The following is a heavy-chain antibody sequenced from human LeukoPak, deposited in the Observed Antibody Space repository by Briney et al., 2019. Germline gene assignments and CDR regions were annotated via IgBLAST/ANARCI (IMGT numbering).Heavy chain of an antibody. J-gene: IGHJ4*02. CDR1: GGTFSSYA. CDR3: ARAPPGAAAGPADDY. D-gene: IGHD6-13*01. CDR2: ISAYNGDT. V-gene: IGHV1-18*01. Sequence: ASVKVSCKASGGTFSSYAISWVRQAPGQGLEWMGWISAYNGDTSYAQKLRGRVTMTTDTSTTTAYMELRSLGSDDTAVYYCARAPPGAAAGPADDYWGQGTLVIVSS.